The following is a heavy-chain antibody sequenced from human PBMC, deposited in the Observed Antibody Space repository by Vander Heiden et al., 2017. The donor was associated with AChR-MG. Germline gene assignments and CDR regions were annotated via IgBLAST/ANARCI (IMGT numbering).Heavy chain of an antibody. D-gene: IGHD6-13*01. V-gene: IGHV3-30-3*01. CDR3: ARDGGAAAGDGYYYGMDV. Sequence: VQLVESGGGAVQPGRYRRLPCPAAAPTASSNAMARVRQAPGKGLEWVAVISYDGSNKYDADSVKGRFTISRDNSKNTLYLQMNSLRAEDTAVYYCARDGGAAAGDGYYYGMDVWGQGTTVTVSS. J-gene: IGHJ6*02. CDR2: ISYDGSNK. CDR1: APTASSNA.